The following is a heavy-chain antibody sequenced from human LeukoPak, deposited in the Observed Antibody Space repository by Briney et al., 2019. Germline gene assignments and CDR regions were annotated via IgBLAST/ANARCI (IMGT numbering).Heavy chain of an antibody. Sequence: PSETLSLTCAVYGGSFSGYYWSWIRQPAGKGLEWIGRFYISGSTHYNPSLKSRVTISVDTSKNQFSLKLSSVTAADTAVYFCARCAGDGYNLGSYYYYMDVWGKGTTVTVSS. CDR2: FYISGST. J-gene: IGHJ6*03. D-gene: IGHD5-24*01. V-gene: IGHV4-59*10. CDR3: ARCAGDGYNLGSYYYYMDV. CDR1: GGSFSGYY.